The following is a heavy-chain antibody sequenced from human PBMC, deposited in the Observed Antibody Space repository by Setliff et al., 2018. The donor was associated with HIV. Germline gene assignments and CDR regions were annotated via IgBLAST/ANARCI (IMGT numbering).Heavy chain of an antibody. CDR2: ISCTGST. Sequence: NPSETLSLTCTVPVGSINSSNYYWGWIRQPPGKGLEWIGTISCTGSTYYDPSLKSRVTISLDTSKNQFFLKLSSVTAPDTAIYYCARQTWEYYDTLTGYYRSPKNFDSWGQGTLVTVSS. D-gene: IGHD3-9*01. CDR3: ARQTWEYYDTLTGYYRSPKNFDS. CDR1: VGSINSSNYY. J-gene: IGHJ4*02. V-gene: IGHV4-39*01.